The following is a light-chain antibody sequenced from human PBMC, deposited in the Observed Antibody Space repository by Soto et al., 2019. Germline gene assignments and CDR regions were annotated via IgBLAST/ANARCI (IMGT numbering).Light chain of an antibody. Sequence: QLVLTQSPSASASLGASVKLTCTLSSGHSSYAIAWHQQQPEKGPRYLMKLNSDGSHSKGDGIPDRXSGSSSGAERYXTISXLQSEDEADYYCQTWGTGIWVFGGGTKVTVL. CDR1: SGHSSYA. V-gene: IGLV4-69*01. J-gene: IGLJ3*02. CDR2: LNSDGSH. CDR3: QTWGTGIWV.